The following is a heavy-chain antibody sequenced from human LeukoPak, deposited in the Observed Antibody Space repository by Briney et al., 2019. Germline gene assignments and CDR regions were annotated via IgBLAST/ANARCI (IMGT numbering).Heavy chain of an antibody. V-gene: IGHV3-30*03. CDR2: ISYDGSNK. Sequence: GGSLRLSCAASGFTFSSYGMHWVRQAPGKGLEWVAVISYDGSNKYYADSVKGRFTISRDNSKNTLYLQMNSLRAEDTAVYYCARGSSGWYRGGGYYYYGMDVWGQGTTVTVSS. CDR3: ARGSSGWYRGGGYYYYGMDV. CDR1: GFTFSSYG. J-gene: IGHJ6*02. D-gene: IGHD6-19*01.